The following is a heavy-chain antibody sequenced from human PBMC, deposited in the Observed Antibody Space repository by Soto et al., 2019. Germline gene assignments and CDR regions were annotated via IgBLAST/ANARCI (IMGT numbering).Heavy chain of an antibody. J-gene: IGHJ4*02. CDR2: IYHTGST. D-gene: IGHD3-10*01. CDR1: GDSISRGFYY. V-gene: IGHV4-31*03. CDR3: ARLGNEYDSGPIFYFKF. Sequence: SETLSLTCTVSGDSISRGFYYWSWIRQHPGKGLEWIGNIYHTGSTDFNPSLKSRLTMSVDTSKNQFSLRLTSVTAAGTAVYYCARLGNEYDSGPIFYFKFWGPGTLVTVSS.